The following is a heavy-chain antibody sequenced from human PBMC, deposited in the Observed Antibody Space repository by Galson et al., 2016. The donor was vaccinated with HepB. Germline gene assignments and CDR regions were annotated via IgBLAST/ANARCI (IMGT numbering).Heavy chain of an antibody. V-gene: IGHV1-18*01. CDR3: ARDPRKIRYQLLEIYYYYYAMDV. CDR2: ISAYDGNT. CDR1: GYTFTTYG. D-gene: IGHD2-2*01. J-gene: IGHJ6*02. Sequence: SVKVSCKASGYTFTTYGISWVRQAPGRGLEWIGWISAYDGNTNYAQKLQGRVTMTTDTSTSTAYMELRSLRSDDTAVYYCARDPRKIRYQLLEIYYYYYAMDVWGQGTTVTVSS.